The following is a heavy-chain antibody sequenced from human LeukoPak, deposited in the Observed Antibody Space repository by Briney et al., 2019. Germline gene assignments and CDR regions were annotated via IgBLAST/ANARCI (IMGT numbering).Heavy chain of an antibody. CDR3: ARRRYYFDY. CDR1: GGTFSSYA. CDR2: IIPIFGTA. D-gene: IGHD5-24*01. J-gene: IGHJ4*02. Sequence: GASVKVSCKASGGTFSSYAISWVRQAPGQGLEWMGGIIPIFGTANYAQKFQGRVTITADESTSTAYMELGSLRSEDTAVYYCARRRYYFDYWGQGTLVTVSS. V-gene: IGHV1-69*13.